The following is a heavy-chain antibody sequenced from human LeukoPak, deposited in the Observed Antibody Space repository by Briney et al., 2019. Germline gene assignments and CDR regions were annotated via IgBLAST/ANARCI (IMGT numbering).Heavy chain of an antibody. CDR3: AKDQFSGWYEEDY. Sequence: QAGGSLRLPCAASGFRFSDFTMTWVRQAPGKGPEWVSAIGGRGGSTYYADSLGGRFIISRDNSKNTLYLQMNSLRAEDTAVYYCAKDQFSGWYEEDYWGQGTLVTVSS. V-gene: IGHV3-23*01. CDR1: GFRFSDFT. J-gene: IGHJ4*02. D-gene: IGHD6-19*01. CDR2: IGGRGGST.